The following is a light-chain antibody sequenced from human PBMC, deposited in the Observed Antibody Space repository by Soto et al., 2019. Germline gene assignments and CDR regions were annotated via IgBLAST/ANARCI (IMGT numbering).Light chain of an antibody. V-gene: IGLV2-8*01. J-gene: IGLJ1*01. CDR1: SSDIGGYDF. CDR3: CSHAGSKNYYL. Sequence: QSALTQPPSASGSPGQSVTISCTGSSSDIGGYDFVSWYQQHPGKVPKLLIYEVTKRPSGVPDRFSGSKSGNTASLTVSGLQADEEADYYCCSHAGSKNYYLFGPGTKLTVL. CDR2: EVT.